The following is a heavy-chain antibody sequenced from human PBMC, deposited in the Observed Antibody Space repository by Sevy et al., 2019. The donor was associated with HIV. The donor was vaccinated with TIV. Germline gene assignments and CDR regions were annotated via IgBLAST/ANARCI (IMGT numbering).Heavy chain of an antibody. D-gene: IGHD3-16*01. CDR3: AGGDTPMITDLDY. V-gene: IGHV3-23*01. J-gene: IGHJ4*02. Sequence: GGSLRLSCAASGLTFTTNAMSWVRQAPGKGLEWVAGITSGGATYYADSVTGRFTVSRDNSKNTLYLQLNSLRADDTAVFYCAGGDTPMITDLDYWGQGTLVTVSS. CDR1: GLTFTTNA. CDR2: ITSGGAT.